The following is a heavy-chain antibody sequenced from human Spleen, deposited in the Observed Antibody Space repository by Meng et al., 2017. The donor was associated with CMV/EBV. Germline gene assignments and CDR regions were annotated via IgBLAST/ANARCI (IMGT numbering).Heavy chain of an antibody. CDR1: GFTFSSYG. D-gene: IGHD3-10*01. J-gene: IGHJ6*02. Sequence: GESLKISCAASGFTFSSYGMHWVRQAPGKGLEWVSLIRFDGINKYYADSVRGRFTISRDDSKNTLYLQMNSLRPEDTAVYYCARGIYGSGINYYYYGMDVWGQGTTVTVSS. V-gene: IGHV3-30*02. CDR3: ARGIYGSGINYYYYGMDV. CDR2: IRFDGINK.